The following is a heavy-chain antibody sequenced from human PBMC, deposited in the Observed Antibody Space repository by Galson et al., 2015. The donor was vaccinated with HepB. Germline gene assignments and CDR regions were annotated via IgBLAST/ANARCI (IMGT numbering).Heavy chain of an antibody. CDR2: ISYDGSNK. CDR3: AKDMGVYDY. J-gene: IGHJ4*02. CDR1: GFTFSSYG. V-gene: IGHV3-30*18. Sequence: SLRLSCAASGFTFSSYGMHWVRQAPGKGLEWVAVISYDGSNKYYADSVKGRFTISRDNSKNTLYLQMNSLRAEDTAVYYCAKDMGVYDYWGQGTLVTVSS. D-gene: IGHD5/OR15-5a*01.